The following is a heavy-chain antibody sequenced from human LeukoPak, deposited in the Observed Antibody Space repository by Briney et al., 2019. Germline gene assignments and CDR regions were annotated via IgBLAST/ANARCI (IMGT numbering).Heavy chain of an antibody. Sequence: PGGSLRLSCAASGFTFSSYSMNWVRQAPGKGLEWVSSISSSSSYIYYADSVKGRFTISRGNAKNSLYLQMNSLRAEDTAVYYCARDSRPHSSSPLGGTYYYYYGMDVWGQGTTVTVSS. CDR1: GFTFSSYS. J-gene: IGHJ6*02. V-gene: IGHV3-21*01. CDR3: ARDSRPHSSSPLGGTYYYYYGMDV. D-gene: IGHD6-6*01. CDR2: ISSSSSYI.